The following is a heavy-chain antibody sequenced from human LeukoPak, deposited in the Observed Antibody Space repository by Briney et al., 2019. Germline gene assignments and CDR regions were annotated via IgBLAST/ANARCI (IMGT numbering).Heavy chain of an antibody. J-gene: IGHJ6*02. CDR1: GFTFSSYW. V-gene: IGHV3-7*03. CDR3: ARGGGLDI. Sequence: PGGSLRLSCAASGFTFSSYWMNWARQAPGKGLEWVASINHNGNVNYYVDSVKGRFTISRDNAKNSLHLQMSNLRAEDTVVYFCARGGGLDIWGQGATVTVSS. D-gene: IGHD3-16*01. CDR2: INHNGNVN.